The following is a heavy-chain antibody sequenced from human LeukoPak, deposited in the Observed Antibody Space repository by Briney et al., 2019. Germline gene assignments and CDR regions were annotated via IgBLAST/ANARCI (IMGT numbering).Heavy chain of an antibody. V-gene: IGHV4-30-4*01. CDR2: IYYSGIT. D-gene: IGHD2-21*02. CDR3: ARGVTAIWGGFDI. CDR1: GGSISSGDYY. J-gene: IGHJ3*02. Sequence: SETLSLTCTVSGGSISSGDYYWSWIRQPPGKGLEWIGYIYYSGITYYNPSLKSRVTISVDTSKNQLSLKLSSVTAADTAVYYCARGVTAIWGGFDIWGQGTMVTVSS.